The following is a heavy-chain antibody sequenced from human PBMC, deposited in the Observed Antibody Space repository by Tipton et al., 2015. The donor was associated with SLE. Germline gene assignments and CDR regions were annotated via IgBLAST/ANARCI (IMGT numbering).Heavy chain of an antibody. CDR1: GGSFSEYY. D-gene: IGHD6-25*01. J-gene: IGHJ3*02. V-gene: IGHV4-34*01. CDR2: INHSGTT. Sequence: TLSLTCAVYGGSFSEYYWSWIRQPPGKGLEWIGEINHSGTTNYNPSLKSRVTMSVDTSKNQFSLKVISVTAADTAVYYCAREARSGWRAFDIWGLGTMVTFSS. CDR3: AREARSGWRAFDI.